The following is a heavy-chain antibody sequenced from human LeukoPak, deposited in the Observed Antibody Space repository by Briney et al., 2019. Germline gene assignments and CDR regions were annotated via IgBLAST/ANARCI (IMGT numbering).Heavy chain of an antibody. V-gene: IGHV3-30*02. D-gene: IGHD2/OR15-2a*01. CDR3: ARDILLGAHDAFDI. J-gene: IGHJ3*02. CDR1: GFTFSSYG. Sequence: GGSLRLSCAASGFTFSSYGMHWVRQAPGKGLEWVAFIRYDGSNKYYADSVKGRFTISRDNAKNSLYLQMNSLGAEDTAVYYCARDILLGAHDAFDIWGQGTMVTVSS. CDR2: IRYDGSNK.